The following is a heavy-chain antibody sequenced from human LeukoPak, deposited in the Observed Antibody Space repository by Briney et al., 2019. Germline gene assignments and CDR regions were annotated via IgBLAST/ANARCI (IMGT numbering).Heavy chain of an antibody. CDR2: ISAYNGNT. V-gene: IGHV1-18*01. J-gene: IGHJ4*02. D-gene: IGHD6-6*01. CDR3: GGGPQPREIAA. CDR1: GYTFTSYG. Sequence: ASVKVSCKASGYTFTSYGISWVRQAPGQGLEWMGWISAYNGNTNYAQKLQGRVTMTTGTSTSTAYMELRSLRSDDTAVFYCGGGPQPREIAAWGQGTLVTVSS.